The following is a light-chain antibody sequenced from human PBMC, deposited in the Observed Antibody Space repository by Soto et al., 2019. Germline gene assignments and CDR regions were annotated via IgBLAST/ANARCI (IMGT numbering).Light chain of an antibody. CDR1: QSVSSY. Sequence: EIVLTQSPATLSLSPGERATLSCRASQSVSSYLAWYQQKPGQAPRLLIYDASNRATGIPARFSGSGSGTDFTLTISSLEPEDFAVYYCQQRETFGQGTKADIK. J-gene: IGKJ1*01. CDR2: DAS. CDR3: QQRET. V-gene: IGKV3-11*01.